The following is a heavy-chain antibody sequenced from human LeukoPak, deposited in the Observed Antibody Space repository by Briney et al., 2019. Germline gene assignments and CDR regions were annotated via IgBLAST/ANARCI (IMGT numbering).Heavy chain of an antibody. CDR1: GFTFRTYG. V-gene: IGHV3-33*01. D-gene: IGHD5-24*01. Sequence: PGRSLRLSCAASGFTFRTYGMHWVRQAPGKGLEWVAIIWYDGSAKYYAESVKGRFTISRDNSKNMLYLQMNSLRAEDTAVYYCARLDVEMARAFDYWGQGTLVTVSS. J-gene: IGHJ4*02. CDR2: IWYDGSAK. CDR3: ARLDVEMARAFDY.